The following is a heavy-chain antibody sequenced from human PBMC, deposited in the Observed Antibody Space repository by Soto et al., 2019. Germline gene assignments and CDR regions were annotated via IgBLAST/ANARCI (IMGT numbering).Heavy chain of an antibody. CDR2: ISAYNGDT. V-gene: IGHV1-18*01. Sequence: ASVKVSCKASGYTFTSYGISWVRQAPGQGLEWMGWISAYNGDTNYAQKLQGRVTMTTDTSTSTAYMELRSLRSDDTAVYYCARASDPYQTFQHWGQGTLVTVSS. CDR1: GYTFTSYG. D-gene: IGHD2-2*01. J-gene: IGHJ1*01. CDR3: ARASDPYQTFQH.